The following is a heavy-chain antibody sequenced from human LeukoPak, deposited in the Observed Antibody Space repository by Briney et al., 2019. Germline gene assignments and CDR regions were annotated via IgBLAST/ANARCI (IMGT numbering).Heavy chain of an antibody. J-gene: IGHJ5*02. CDR1: GGSISHGNYY. D-gene: IGHD2-2*01. CDR3: ARRMGYCTSPGCLDHWFDP. Sequence: SQTLSLTCTVSGGSISHGNYYWSWIRQPPGKGLEWIGYIFYSGSTYYNPSLKSRVTISLDTSKNLFSLKLTSVTAADTAVYYCARRMGYCTSPGCLDHWFDPWGQGTLVTVSS. CDR2: IFYSGST. V-gene: IGHV4-30-4*01.